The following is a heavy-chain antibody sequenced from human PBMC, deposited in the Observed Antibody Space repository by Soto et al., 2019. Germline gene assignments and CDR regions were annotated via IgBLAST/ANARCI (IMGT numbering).Heavy chain of an antibody. CDR3: AHYIVTRRARVEY. D-gene: IGHD5-12*01. CDR1: VFSIDTGCCY. V-gene: IGHV4-31*11. J-gene: IGHJ4*02. Sequence: SATXSLTCAVSVFSIDTGCCYLSWIRQLPGKVLEWLGYIYYTGSTQYTPSLKSRLSISTDTSDNQFSLRLNSVTAADTAVYYRAHYIVTRRARVEYWGQGTPVTVYS. CDR2: IYYTGST.